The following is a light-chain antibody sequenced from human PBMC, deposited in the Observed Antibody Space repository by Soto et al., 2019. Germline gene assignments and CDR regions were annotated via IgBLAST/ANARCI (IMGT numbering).Light chain of an antibody. CDR2: GAS. V-gene: IGKV3-20*01. CDR1: QSVSSSY. Sequence: EIVLTQSPGTLSLSPGARATLSCRASQSVSSSYLAWYQQKPGQAPRLLIYGASSRATGIPDRFSGSGSGTDFTLTIGRLEPEDFAVYYCQQYGSSPYTFGQGTKLEIK. J-gene: IGKJ2*01. CDR3: QQYGSSPYT.